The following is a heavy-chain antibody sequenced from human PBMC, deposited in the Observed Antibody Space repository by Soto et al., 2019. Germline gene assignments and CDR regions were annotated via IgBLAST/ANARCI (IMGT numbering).Heavy chain of an antibody. CDR2: INPNSGGT. D-gene: IGHD3-10*01. V-gene: IGHV1-2*04. CDR1: GYTFTGYY. J-gene: IGHJ3*02. Sequence: GASVKVSCKASGYTFTGYYMHWVRQAPGQRLEWMGWINPNSGGTNYAQKFQGWVTMTRDTSISTAYMELSRPRSDDTAVYYMTGDRRGFEAGHDAFDIWGKGTMVT. CDR3: TGDRRGFEAGHDAFDI.